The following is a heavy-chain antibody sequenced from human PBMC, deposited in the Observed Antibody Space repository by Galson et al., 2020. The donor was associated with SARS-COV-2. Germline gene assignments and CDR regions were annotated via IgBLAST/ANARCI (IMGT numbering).Heavy chain of an antibody. V-gene: IGHV1-69*05. CDR1: GGTFSSYA. CDR2: IIPIFGTA. CDR3: ARVAGFDDFWSGYFSYYYMDV. J-gene: IGHJ6*03. Sequence: ASVKVSCKASGGTFSSYAISWARQAPGQGLEWMGGIIPIFGTANYAQKFQGRVTITTDESTSTAYMELSSLRSEDTAVYYCARVAGFDDFWSGYFSYYYMDVWGKGTTVTVSS. D-gene: IGHD3-3*01.